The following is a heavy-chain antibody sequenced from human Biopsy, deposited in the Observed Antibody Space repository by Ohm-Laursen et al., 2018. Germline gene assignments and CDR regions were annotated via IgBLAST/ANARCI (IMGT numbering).Heavy chain of an antibody. J-gene: IGHJ3*02. V-gene: IGHV4-59*08. Sequence: SETLSLTCPVSGGSISGSSWSWIRQAPGRGLEWVGYISYSWSTSNNPSLKSRITISVDTSKNQISLKVTSVTAADTAVYYCAKHGSGWTGDDALHIWGQGTMVTVSS. CDR2: ISYSWST. CDR1: GGSISGSS. D-gene: IGHD6-19*01. CDR3: AKHGSGWTGDDALHI.